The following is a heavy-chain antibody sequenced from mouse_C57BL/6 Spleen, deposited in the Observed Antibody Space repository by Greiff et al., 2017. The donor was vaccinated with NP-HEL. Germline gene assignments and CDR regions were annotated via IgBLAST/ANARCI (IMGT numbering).Heavy chain of an antibody. V-gene: IGHV1-15*01. CDR1: GYTFTDYE. D-gene: IGHD1-1*01. Sequence: VQLQQSGAELVRPGASVTLSCKASGYTFTDYEMHWVKQTPVHGLEWIGAIDPETGGTAYHQKFQGKAILTADKSSSTAYMELRSLTSEDSAVYYCTRNYYGSSLDYWGQGTTLTVSS. J-gene: IGHJ2*01. CDR2: IDPETGGT. CDR3: TRNYYGSSLDY.